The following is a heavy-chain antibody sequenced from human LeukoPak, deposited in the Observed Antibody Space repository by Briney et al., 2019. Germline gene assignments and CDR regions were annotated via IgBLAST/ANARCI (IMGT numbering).Heavy chain of an antibody. D-gene: IGHD5-12*01. CDR1: GHTFTTYG. V-gene: IGHV1-18*01. CDR2: ISVDNDNT. Sequence: ASVKVSCKASGHTFTTYGISWVRQAPGQGLEWMGWISVDNDNTNYAQKLQGRVTMTTDTSTSTAYMDLRSLRSDDTAVYYCARVRNSGFRYVDSWGQGTLVTVSS. CDR3: ARVRNSGFRYVDS. J-gene: IGHJ4*02.